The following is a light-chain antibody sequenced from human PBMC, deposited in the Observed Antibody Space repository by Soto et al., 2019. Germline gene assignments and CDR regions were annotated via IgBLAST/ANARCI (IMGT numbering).Light chain of an antibody. J-gene: IGKJ5*01. CDR3: QQTHIFPIT. Sequence: DIQMTQSPSSVSASVGARVTISCRASQGISRWLAWYQQIPGKAPKLLIYGASNLQSGVPSRFSGSGSGTDFTLTISSLQPEDFATYYCQQTHIFPITFGQGTRLEIK. V-gene: IGKV1-12*01. CDR1: QGISRW. CDR2: GAS.